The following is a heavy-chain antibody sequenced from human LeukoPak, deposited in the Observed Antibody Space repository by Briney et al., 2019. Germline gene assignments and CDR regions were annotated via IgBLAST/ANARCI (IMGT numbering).Heavy chain of an antibody. D-gene: IGHD7-27*01. CDR2: IYTSGST. CDR1: GGSISSHY. V-gene: IGHV4-4*07. CDR3: ARGNWDDAFDI. Sequence: SETLSLTCTVSGGSISSHYWSWIRQPAGKGLEWIGRIYTSGSTNYNSSLKSRVTMSVDTSKNQFSLKLSSVTAADRAVYYCARGNWDDAFDIWGQGTMVTVSS. J-gene: IGHJ3*02.